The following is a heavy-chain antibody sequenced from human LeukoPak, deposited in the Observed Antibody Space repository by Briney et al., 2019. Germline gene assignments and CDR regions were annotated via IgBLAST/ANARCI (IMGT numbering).Heavy chain of an antibody. J-gene: IGHJ2*01. CDR1: GYTFINHD. D-gene: IGHD2-2*01. CDR2: MNSNSGNT. CDR3: ARIVPAASNNWYFDL. Sequence: ASVKVSCKGYGYTFINHDIDWVRQAAGQGLEWMGWMNSNSGNTGYAQKLQGRVTMTTDTSTSTAYMELRSLRSDDTAVYYCARIVPAASNNWYFDLWGRGTLVTVSS. V-gene: IGHV1-8*02.